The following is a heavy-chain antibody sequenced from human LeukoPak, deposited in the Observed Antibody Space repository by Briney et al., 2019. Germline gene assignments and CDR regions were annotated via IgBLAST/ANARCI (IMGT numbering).Heavy chain of an antibody. CDR2: INPSGGTT. V-gene: IGHV1-46*01. D-gene: IGHD3-22*01. CDR3: ARGMLGGYDSSGYYALGV. Sequence: ASVTVSYKASGYTFTSYYMHWVRQAPGQGLEWMGIINPSGGTTSYAQKFQGRVTMTRDTSTSTVYMELSSLKSEDTAAYYCARGMLGGYDSSGYYALGVWGQGTKVTVSS. J-gene: IGHJ3*01. CDR1: GYTFTSYY.